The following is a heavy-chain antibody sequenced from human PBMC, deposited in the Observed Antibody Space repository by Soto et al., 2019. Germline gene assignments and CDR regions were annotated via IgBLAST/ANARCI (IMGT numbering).Heavy chain of an antibody. CDR2: ISGSGGST. Sequence: GGSLRLSCAASGFTFSSYAMSWVRQAPGKGLEWVSAISGSGGSTYYADSVKGRFTISRDNSKNTLYLQMNSLRAEDTAVYYCAKPGGGVVVPAAGDYFDYWGQGTLVTVSS. V-gene: IGHV3-23*01. CDR3: AKPGGGVVVPAAGDYFDY. D-gene: IGHD2-2*01. J-gene: IGHJ4*02. CDR1: GFTFSSYA.